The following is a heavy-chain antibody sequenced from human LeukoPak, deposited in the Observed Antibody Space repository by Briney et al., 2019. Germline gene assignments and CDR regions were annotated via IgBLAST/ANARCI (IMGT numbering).Heavy chain of an antibody. CDR1: GYTFNGYY. V-gene: IGHV1-46*02. CDR2: INPSGGST. CDR3: ARATPEYSGSYGAFDY. Sequence: ASVKVSCKASGYTFNGYYIHWVRQAPGQGLEWMGTINPSGGSTNYAQKFQGRVTMTRDTSTSTVYMGLSSLRSEDTAVYYCARATPEYSGSYGAFDYWGQGTLVTVSS. J-gene: IGHJ4*02. D-gene: IGHD1-26*01.